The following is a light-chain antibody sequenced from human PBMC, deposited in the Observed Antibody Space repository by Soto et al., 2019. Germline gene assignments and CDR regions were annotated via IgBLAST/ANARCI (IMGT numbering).Light chain of an antibody. CDR2: AAS. CDR3: QQTYSTPRGA. V-gene: IGKV1-39*01. CDR1: ESIRNN. Sequence: DIQMTQSPSSLSASVGDRVTITCRASESIRNNLNWYQQKSGKAPKLLIYAASTLQSGFPSRFSGGGSGTEFTLTIGSLQPEDFTTYYCQQTYSTPRGAFGQGTKVEFK. J-gene: IGKJ1*01.